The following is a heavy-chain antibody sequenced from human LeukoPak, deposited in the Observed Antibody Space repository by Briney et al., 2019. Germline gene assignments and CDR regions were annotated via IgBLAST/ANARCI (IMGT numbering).Heavy chain of an antibody. Sequence: GGSLTLSCAASGFTFSSYGMHWVRQAPGKGLEWVAFIWYGGSSKYYADSVKGRFTFSSDNSKNTLYLQMNSLRAEDTAVYYCAKDLSPAAGTHCYYGMDVWGQGTTVTVSS. J-gene: IGHJ6*02. V-gene: IGHV3-30*02. CDR2: IWYGGSSK. D-gene: IGHD6-13*01. CDR1: GFTFSSYG. CDR3: AKDLSPAAGTHCYYGMDV.